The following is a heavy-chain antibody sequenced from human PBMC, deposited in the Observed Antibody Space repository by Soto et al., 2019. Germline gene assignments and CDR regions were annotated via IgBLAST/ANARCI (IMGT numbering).Heavy chain of an antibody. CDR3: AREGYSSSWWFDP. Sequence: SETLSLTCAVYGGSFSGYYWSWIRQPPGKGLEWIGEINHSGSTNYNPSLKSRVTISVDTSKNQFSLKLSSVTAADTAVYYCAREGYSSSWWFDPWGQGTLVTVSS. J-gene: IGHJ5*02. CDR1: GGSFSGYY. V-gene: IGHV4-34*01. CDR2: INHSGST. D-gene: IGHD6-13*01.